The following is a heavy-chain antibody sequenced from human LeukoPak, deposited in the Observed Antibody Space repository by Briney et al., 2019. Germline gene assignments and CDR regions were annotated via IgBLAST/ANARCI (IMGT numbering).Heavy chain of an antibody. D-gene: IGHD1-26*01. V-gene: IGHV3-15*01. CDR3: AKRWELLDY. CDR1: GFTFTNAW. CDR2: IRSNGDGGTT. J-gene: IGHJ4*02. Sequence: GGSLRLSCTASGFTFTNAWFSWVRHSPGKGLEWLGRIRSNGDGGTTDYAESVKGRFTMSRDDAKNTLYLQMNSLKIEDTAVYYCAKRWELLDYWGQGTLVTVSS.